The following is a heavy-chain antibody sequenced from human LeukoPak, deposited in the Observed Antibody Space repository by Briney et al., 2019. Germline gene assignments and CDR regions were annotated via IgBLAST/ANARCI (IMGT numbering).Heavy chain of an antibody. Sequence: SETLSLTCAVSGGSISSGGYSWSWIRQPPGKGLEWIGYIYHSGSTYYNPSLKSRVTISVDTSKNQFSLKLSSVTAADTAVYYCAREAARPYNWFDPWGQGTLVTVSS. D-gene: IGHD6-6*01. CDR3: AREAARPYNWFDP. V-gene: IGHV4-30-2*05. CDR1: GGSISSGGYS. J-gene: IGHJ5*02. CDR2: IYHSGST.